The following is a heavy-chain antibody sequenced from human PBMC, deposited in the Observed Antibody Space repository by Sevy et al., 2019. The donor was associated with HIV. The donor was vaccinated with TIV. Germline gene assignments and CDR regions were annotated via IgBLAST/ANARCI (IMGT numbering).Heavy chain of an antibody. Sequence: GGSLRLSCAASGFTFSSYAMHWVRQAPGKGLEWVAVISYDGSNKYYADSVKGRFTISRDNSKNTLYLQMISLRAEDTAVYYCARDQYYDSSGSPYFDYWGQGTLVIVSS. V-gene: IGHV3-30-3*01. J-gene: IGHJ4*02. CDR1: GFTFSSYA. D-gene: IGHD3-22*01. CDR2: ISYDGSNK. CDR3: ARDQYYDSSGSPYFDY.